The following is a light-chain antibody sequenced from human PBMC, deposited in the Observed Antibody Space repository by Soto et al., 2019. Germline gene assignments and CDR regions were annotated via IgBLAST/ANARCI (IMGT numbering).Light chain of an antibody. Sequence: EIVLTQSPGTLSLSPGERATLSCRASQSVSSSFLAWYQQQPGQAPRLLIYGASSRATGIPDRFSGSGSGTAFTLTISRLEPEDFAVYYCQQYGRSPWTFGQGTKVEIK. CDR3: QQYGRSPWT. J-gene: IGKJ1*01. CDR1: QSVSSSF. CDR2: GAS. V-gene: IGKV3-20*01.